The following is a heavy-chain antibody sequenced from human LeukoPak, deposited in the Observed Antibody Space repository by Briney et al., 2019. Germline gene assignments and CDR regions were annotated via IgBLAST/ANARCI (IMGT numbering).Heavy chain of an antibody. V-gene: IGHV3-23*01. D-gene: IGHD6-19*01. Sequence: GGSLRLSCAASGFTFSSYAMSWVRQAPGKGLEWVSAISGSGGSTYYADSVKGRFTISRDNSKNTLYLQMNSQRAEDTAVYYCAKGSKQWLVPLDFDYWGQGTLVTVSS. J-gene: IGHJ4*02. CDR3: AKGSKQWLVPLDFDY. CDR1: GFTFSSYA. CDR2: ISGSGGST.